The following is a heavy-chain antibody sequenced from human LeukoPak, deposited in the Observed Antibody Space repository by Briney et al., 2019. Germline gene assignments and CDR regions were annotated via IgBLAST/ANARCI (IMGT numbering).Heavy chain of an antibody. J-gene: IGHJ4*02. CDR2: ISAYNGNT. D-gene: IGHD2-15*01. V-gene: IGHV1-18*01. CDR3: ARSHPPPVGRTYSDY. Sequence: ASVKVSCKASGYTFISYGISWVRQAHGQGLEWMGWISAYNGNTNYAQKLQGRVTMTTDTSTSTAYMELRSLRSDDTAVYYCARSHPPPVGRTYSDYWGQGTLVTVSS. CDR1: GYTFISYG.